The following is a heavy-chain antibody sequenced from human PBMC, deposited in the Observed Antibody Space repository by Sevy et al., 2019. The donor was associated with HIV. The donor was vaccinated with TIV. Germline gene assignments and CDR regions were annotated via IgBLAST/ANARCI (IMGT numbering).Heavy chain of an antibody. CDR3: ARTSLQRGYSYGYYFDY. CDR1: GGTFSSYA. D-gene: IGHD5-18*01. V-gene: IGHV1-69*13. J-gene: IGHJ4*02. Sequence: ASVKVSCKASGGTFSSYAISWVRQAPGQGLEWMGGIIPIFGTANYAQKFQGRVTITADESTSTAYMELSSLRSEDTAVYYCARTSLQRGYSYGYYFDYWGQGTLVTVSS. CDR2: IIPIFGTA.